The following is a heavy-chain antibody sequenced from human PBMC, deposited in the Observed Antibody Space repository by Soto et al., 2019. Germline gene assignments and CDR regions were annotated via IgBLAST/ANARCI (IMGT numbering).Heavy chain of an antibody. CDR1: GFTFSDYA. CDR2: ISHDGSNE. CDR3: ARVDGVRGVITIGYYYYGMDV. J-gene: IGHJ6*02. V-gene: IGHV3-30*03. Sequence: QVQLVESGGGVVQPGRSLRLSCAASGFTFSDYALHWVRQAPGKGLEWVAVISHDGSNEYYVDSVKGRFTISRDNSKNPVYLQMTSLRPEDTAVYYCARVDGVRGVITIGYYYYGMDVWGQGTTVTVSS. D-gene: IGHD3-10*01.